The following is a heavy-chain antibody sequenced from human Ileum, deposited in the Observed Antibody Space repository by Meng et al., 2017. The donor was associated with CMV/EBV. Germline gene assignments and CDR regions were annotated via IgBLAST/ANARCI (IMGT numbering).Heavy chain of an antibody. J-gene: IGHJ4*02. V-gene: IGHV3-21*01. D-gene: IGHD3-10*01. CDR3: ARDRWDYGSGAHEY. Sequence: GGSLRLSCVASGFTFSTYAMCWVRQAPGKGLEWVSSISSSSSYIYYADSVQGRFTISRDNAKNSLSLQMNSLRAEDTAVYYCARDRWDYGSGAHEYWGQGTLVTVSS. CDR2: ISSSSSYI. CDR1: GFTFSTYA.